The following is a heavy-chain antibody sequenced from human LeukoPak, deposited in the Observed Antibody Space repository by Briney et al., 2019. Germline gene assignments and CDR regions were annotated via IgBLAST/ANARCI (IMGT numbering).Heavy chain of an antibody. CDR1: GGSFSGYY. D-gene: IGHD5-12*01. V-gene: IGHV4-34*01. CDR3: ASSDGLPPRSDSSYDVFDY. CDR2: IYHSGRA. J-gene: IGHJ4*02. Sequence: SETLSLTCAVYGGSFSGYYWSWIRQPPGKGLEWIGEIYHSGRANYNPSLKSRVTISLDKSKNQFSLNLSSVTAADTALYYCASSDGLPPRSDSSYDVFDYWGQGTLVTVSS.